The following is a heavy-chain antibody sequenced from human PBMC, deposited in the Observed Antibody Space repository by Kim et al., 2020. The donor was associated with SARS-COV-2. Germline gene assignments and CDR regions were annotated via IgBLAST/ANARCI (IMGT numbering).Heavy chain of an antibody. Sequence: GESLKISCKGSGYSFTSYWISWVRQMPGKGLEWMGRIDPSDSYTNYSPSFQGHVTISADKSISTAYLQWSSLKASDTAMHYCARLAESYDSSGYYKDYWGQGTLVTVSS. CDR1: GYSFTSYW. CDR3: ARLAESYDSSGYYKDY. D-gene: IGHD3-22*01. J-gene: IGHJ4*02. CDR2: IDPSDSYT. V-gene: IGHV5-10-1*01.